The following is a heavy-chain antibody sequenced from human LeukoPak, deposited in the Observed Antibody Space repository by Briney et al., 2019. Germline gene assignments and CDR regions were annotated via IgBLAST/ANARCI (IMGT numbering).Heavy chain of an antibody. J-gene: IGHJ6*02. CDR1: GFTFRNHG. CDR3: ARDIASVRMDV. Sequence: PGGSLRLSCAASGFTFRNHGMHWVRQAPGQGLEWVAVIWYDGSNQYYADSVKGRFTISGDNSRNMLYLQVSSLRAEDTAVYYCARDIASVRMDVWGQGTTVIVSS. CDR2: IWYDGSNQ. D-gene: IGHD2-21*01. V-gene: IGHV3-33*01.